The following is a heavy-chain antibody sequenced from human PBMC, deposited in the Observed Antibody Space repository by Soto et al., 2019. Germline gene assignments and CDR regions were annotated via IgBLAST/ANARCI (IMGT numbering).Heavy chain of an antibody. CDR2: IFYSGSA. Sequence: SETLSLTCNVSGVSINSAGYYWSWIRLHPGKGLEWIGYIFYSGSAYYNPSLKSRATLSVDRSKSQFSLSLNSVTAADTAVYYCARTLDRGNSWPFDYWGQGTLVTVSS. V-gene: IGHV4-31*03. CDR1: GVSINSAGYY. J-gene: IGHJ4*02. CDR3: ARTLDRGNSWPFDY. D-gene: IGHD6-13*01.